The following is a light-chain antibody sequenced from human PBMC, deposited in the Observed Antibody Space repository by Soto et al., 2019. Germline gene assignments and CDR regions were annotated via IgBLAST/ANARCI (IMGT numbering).Light chain of an antibody. V-gene: IGKV3-15*01. J-gene: IGKJ1*01. Sequence: EIGLTQSPCTLSLSPGERATLSCRASQSVSSNLAWYQQKPGQAPRLLIYGASTRATGIPARFSGSGSGTEFTLTISSLQSEDFAVYYCQQYNNWPRTFAQGTKVDIK. CDR1: QSVSSN. CDR3: QQYNNWPRT. CDR2: GAS.